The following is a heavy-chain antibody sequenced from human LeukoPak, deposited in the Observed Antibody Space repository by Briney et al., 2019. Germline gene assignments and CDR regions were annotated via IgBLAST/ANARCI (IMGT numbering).Heavy chain of an antibody. J-gene: IGHJ3*02. V-gene: IGHV1-46*01. Sequence: ASVKVSCKASGYTFTSYYMHWVRQAPGQGLEWMGIINPSGGSTSYAQKFQGRVTMARDTSTGTVYMELSSVKSEDTAVYYCATGTYYYDSSGYWGGAFAIWGQGTMVTVSS. CDR2: INPSGGST. D-gene: IGHD3-22*01. CDR1: GYTFTSYY. CDR3: ATGTYYYDSSGYWGGAFAI.